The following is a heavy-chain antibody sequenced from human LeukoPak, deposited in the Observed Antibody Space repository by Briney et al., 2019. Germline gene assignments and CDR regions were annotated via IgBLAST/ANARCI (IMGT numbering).Heavy chain of an antibody. CDR3: AREGGPLGYSSSWYINWFDP. V-gene: IGHV3-30*04. J-gene: IGHJ5*02. Sequence: GGSLRLSCAASGFTFSSYAMHWVRQAPGKGLEWVAVISYDGSNKYYADSVKGRFTISRDNSKNTLYLQMNSLRAEDTAVYYCAREGGPLGYSSSWYINWFDPWGQGTLVTVSS. CDR2: ISYDGSNK. D-gene: IGHD6-13*01. CDR1: GFTFSSYA.